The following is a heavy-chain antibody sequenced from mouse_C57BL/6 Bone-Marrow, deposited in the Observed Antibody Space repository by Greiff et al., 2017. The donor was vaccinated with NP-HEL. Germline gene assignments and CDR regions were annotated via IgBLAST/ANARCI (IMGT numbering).Heavy chain of an antibody. D-gene: IGHD2-1*01. Sequence: QVQLQQPGAELVKPGASVKLSCKASGYTFTSYWMHWVKQRPGQGLEWIGMIHPNSGSTNYNEKFKSKATLTVDKSSGTAYMQLSSLTSEDSAVYYCARKIYYGNYVSDYWGQGTTLTVSS. J-gene: IGHJ2*01. V-gene: IGHV1-64*01. CDR1: GYTFTSYW. CDR2: IHPNSGST. CDR3: ARKIYYGNYVSDY.